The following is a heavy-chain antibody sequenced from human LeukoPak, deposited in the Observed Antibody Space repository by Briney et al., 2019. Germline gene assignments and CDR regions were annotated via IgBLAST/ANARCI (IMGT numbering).Heavy chain of an antibody. CDR1: GFTFSDYY. CDR2: ISSSGSTI. D-gene: IGHD3-22*01. Sequence: GGSLRLSCAASGFTFSDYYMSWIRQAPGKGLGWVSYISSSGSTIYYADSVKGRFTISRDNAKNSLYLQMNSLRAEDTAVYYCATDYYDSSGYLITYWGQGTLVTVSS. CDR3: ATDYYDSSGYLITY. V-gene: IGHV3-11*01. J-gene: IGHJ4*02.